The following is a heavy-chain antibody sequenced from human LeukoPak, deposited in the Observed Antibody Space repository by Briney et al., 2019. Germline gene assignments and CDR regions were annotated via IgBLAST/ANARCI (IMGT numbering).Heavy chain of an antibody. CDR2: IYYSGST. D-gene: IGHD3-10*01. Sequence: SETLSLTCTVSGGSISSSSYYWGWIRQPPGKGLEWIGSIYYSGSTYYNPSLKSRVTISVDTSKNQFSLKLSSVTAADTAVYYCASSRMVRGVPEPYFDYWGQGALVTVSS. CDR3: ASSRMVRGVPEPYFDY. V-gene: IGHV4-39*07. J-gene: IGHJ4*02. CDR1: GGSISSSSYY.